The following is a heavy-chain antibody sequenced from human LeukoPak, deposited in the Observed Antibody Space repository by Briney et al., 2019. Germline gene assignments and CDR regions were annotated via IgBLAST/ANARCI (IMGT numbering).Heavy chain of an antibody. D-gene: IGHD2-8*02. CDR3: AKGIPGGPIPYYGMDV. CDR2: ISWNSGSI. Sequence: SLRLSCAASGFTFDDYAMHWVRQAPGKGLEWVSGISWNSGSIGYADSVKGRFTISRDNAKNSLYLQVNSLRAEDTALYYCAKGIPGGPIPYYGMDVWGQGTTVTVSS. CDR1: GFTFDDYA. V-gene: IGHV3-9*01. J-gene: IGHJ6*02.